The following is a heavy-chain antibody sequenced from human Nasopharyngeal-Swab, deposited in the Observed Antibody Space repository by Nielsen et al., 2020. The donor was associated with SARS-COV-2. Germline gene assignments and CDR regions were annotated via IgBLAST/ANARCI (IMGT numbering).Heavy chain of an antibody. CDR2: ISGSGGST. CDR1: RFTFSSYA. V-gene: IGHV3-23*01. J-gene: IGHJ6*02. CDR3: AKAVGNVIRYFDWLYYYYDMDV. D-gene: IGHD3-9*01. Sequence: GESLKISCAASRFTFSSYAMSWVRQAPGKGLEWVSAISGSGGSTYYADSVKGRFTVSRDNSKNTLYLQMNSLRAEDTAVYYCAKAVGNVIRYFDWLYYYYDMDVWGQGTTVTVSS.